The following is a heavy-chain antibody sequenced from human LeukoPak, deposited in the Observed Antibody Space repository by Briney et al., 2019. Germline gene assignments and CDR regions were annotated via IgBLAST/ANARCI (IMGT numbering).Heavy chain of an antibody. V-gene: IGHV3-7*01. Sequence: SGGSLRLSCAASGFTFSSYWMSWVRQAPGKGLEWVANIKQDGSEKYYVDSVKGRFTISRDNAKNSLYLQMNSLRAEDTAMYYCASGDYDFWSGYFDYWGQGTLVTVSS. J-gene: IGHJ4*02. D-gene: IGHD3-3*01. CDR1: GFTFSSYW. CDR2: IKQDGSEK. CDR3: ASGDYDFWSGYFDY.